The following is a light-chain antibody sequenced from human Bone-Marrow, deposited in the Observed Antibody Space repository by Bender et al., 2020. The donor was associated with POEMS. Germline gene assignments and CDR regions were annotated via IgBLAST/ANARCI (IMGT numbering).Light chain of an antibody. V-gene: IGLV3-10*01. J-gene: IGLJ3*02. Sequence: SYELTQPPSVSVSAGQTARITCSGDALPKKYAYWYQQKSGRAPVLVMSEDNKRPSAISWRFSGSSSGSVATLTITGAQVEDEADYYCYSTDITGEHWVFGGGTTVTVL. CDR1: ALPKKY. CDR3: YSTDITGEHWV. CDR2: EDN.